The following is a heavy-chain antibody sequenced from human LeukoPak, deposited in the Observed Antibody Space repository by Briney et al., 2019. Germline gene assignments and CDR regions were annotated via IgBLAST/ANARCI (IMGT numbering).Heavy chain of an antibody. CDR2: IKEDGSEK. D-gene: IGHD1-1*01. CDR1: GFTFSSYA. CDR3: AMGTLADY. Sequence: GGSLRLSCAASGFTFSSYAMSWVRQAPGKGLEWVANIKEDGSEKWYGGSMKGRFTISRDNAKDSLYLQMNSLRAEDTALYYCAMGTLADYWGPGTLVTVSS. V-gene: IGHV3-7*05. J-gene: IGHJ4*02.